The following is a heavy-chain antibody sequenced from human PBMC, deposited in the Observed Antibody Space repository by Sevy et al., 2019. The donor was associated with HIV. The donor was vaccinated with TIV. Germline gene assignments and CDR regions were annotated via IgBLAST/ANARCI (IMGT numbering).Heavy chain of an antibody. CDR3: ARDLEFYDSGDYGPAFMPDF. CDR1: GFTFSSFG. J-gene: IGHJ4*01. Sequence: GGSLRLSCAASGFTFSSFGMHWVRQAPGKGLEWVAVIWFDGSNTYYADSVKGRFPISGDIAKNTLHLQMNSLRAEDTAVYYCARDLEFYDSGDYGPAFMPDFWGHGTLVTVSS. D-gene: IGHD4-17*01. V-gene: IGHV3-33*01. CDR2: IWFDGSNT.